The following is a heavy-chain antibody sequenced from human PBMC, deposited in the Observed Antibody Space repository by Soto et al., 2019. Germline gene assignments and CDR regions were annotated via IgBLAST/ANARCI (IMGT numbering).Heavy chain of an antibody. J-gene: IGHJ5*02. CDR2: ISSSSSYI. D-gene: IGHD3-9*01. V-gene: IGHV3-21*01. Sequence: WGSLRLSCAASGFTFSSYIRNWVRQAPGKGLEWVSSISSSSSYIYYADSVKGRFTISRDNAKNSLYLQMNSLRAEDTAVYYCARDPPNDILTGYYPNWFDPWGQGTLVTVSS. CDR1: GFTFSSYI. CDR3: ARDPPNDILTGYYPNWFDP.